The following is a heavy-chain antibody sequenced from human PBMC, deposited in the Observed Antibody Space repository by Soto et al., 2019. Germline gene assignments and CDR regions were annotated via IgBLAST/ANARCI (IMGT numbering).Heavy chain of an antibody. CDR3: AREDSPYYYDSSGYYSGY. V-gene: IGHV3-33*01. Sequence: VQLVESGGGVVQPGRSLRLSCAASGFTFSSYGMHWVRQAPGKGLEWVAVIWYDGSNKYYADSVKGRFTISRDNSKNTLYLQMNSLRAEDTAVYYCAREDSPYYYDSSGYYSGYWGQGTLVTVSS. D-gene: IGHD3-22*01. J-gene: IGHJ4*02. CDR1: GFTFSSYG. CDR2: IWYDGSNK.